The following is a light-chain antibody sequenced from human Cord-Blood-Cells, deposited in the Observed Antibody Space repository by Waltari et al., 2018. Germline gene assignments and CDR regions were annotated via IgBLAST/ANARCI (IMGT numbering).Light chain of an antibody. CDR3: QAWDSSTAV. V-gene: IGLV3-1*01. CDR2: QDS. Sequence: SYELTQPPSVSVSPGQTASITCSGYQLGDKSACWYQQKPGQSPVLVIYQDSKRPSGIPERFSGSNSGNTATLTISGTQAMDEADYYCQAWDSSTAVFGTGTKVTVL. CDR1: QLGDKS. J-gene: IGLJ1*01.